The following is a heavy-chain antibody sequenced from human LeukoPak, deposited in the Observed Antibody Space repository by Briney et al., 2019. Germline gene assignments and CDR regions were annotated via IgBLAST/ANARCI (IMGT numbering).Heavy chain of an antibody. J-gene: IGHJ4*02. Sequence: GGSLRLSCAASGFTFSSYDMHWVRQATGKGLEWVSAIGTAGDTYYPGSVKGRFTISRKNAKNSLYLQMNSLRAGDTAVYYCARGASYDSSGYPVDYWGQGTLVTVSS. CDR3: ARGASYDSSGYPVDY. CDR1: GFTFSSYD. V-gene: IGHV3-13*01. CDR2: IGTAGDT. D-gene: IGHD3-22*01.